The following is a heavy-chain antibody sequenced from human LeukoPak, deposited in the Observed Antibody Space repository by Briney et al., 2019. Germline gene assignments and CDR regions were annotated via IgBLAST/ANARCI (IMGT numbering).Heavy chain of an antibody. D-gene: IGHD4-17*01. V-gene: IGHV1-18*01. Sequence: ASVKVSCKASGYIFTSYGISWVRQAPGQGLEWMGWISTYNGNTNYAQKLQGRVTMTTDTSTSTAYMELRSLRSDDTAVYYCARNYGYGDYVVQYFQHWGQGTLVTVSS. CDR3: ARNYGYGDYVVQYFQH. CDR2: ISTYNGNT. CDR1: GYIFTSYG. J-gene: IGHJ1*01.